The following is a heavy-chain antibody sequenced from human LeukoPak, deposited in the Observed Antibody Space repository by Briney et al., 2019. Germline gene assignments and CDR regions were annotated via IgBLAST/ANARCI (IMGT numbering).Heavy chain of an antibody. CDR2: ISGSGGST. CDR3: AKDLLFSGYPNVALDY. J-gene: IGHJ4*02. D-gene: IGHD3-22*01. V-gene: IGHV3-23*01. CDR1: GFTFAEYT. Sequence: PGGSLRLSCAASGFTFAEYTMHWVRQAPGKGLEWVSAISGSGGSTYYADSVKGRFTISRDNSKNTLYLQMNSLRAEDTAVYYCAKDLLFSGYPNVALDYWGQGTLVTVSS.